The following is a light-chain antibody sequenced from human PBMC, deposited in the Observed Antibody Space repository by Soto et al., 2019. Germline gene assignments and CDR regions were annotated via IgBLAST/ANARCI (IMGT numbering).Light chain of an antibody. Sequence: QSALTQPPSTSGSPGQSVTISCTGTSSDVGDYNYVSWYQQHPGKAPKIMIYEVSKRPSGVPDRFSGSKSGNTASLTVSGLQAEDEADYFCSSYGGSNNVVFGGGTKVTVL. V-gene: IGLV2-8*01. CDR1: SSDVGDYNY. CDR2: EVS. CDR3: SSYGGSNNVV. J-gene: IGLJ2*01.